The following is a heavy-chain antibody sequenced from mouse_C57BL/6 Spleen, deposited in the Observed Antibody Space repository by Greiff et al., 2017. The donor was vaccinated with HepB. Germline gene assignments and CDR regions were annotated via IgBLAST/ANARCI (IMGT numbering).Heavy chain of an antibody. CDR1: GFTFSDYY. Sequence: EVQLVESEGGLVQPGSSMKLSCTASGFTFSDYYMAWVRQVPEKGLEWVANINYDGSSTYYLDSLKSRFIISRDNAKNILYLQMSSLKSEDTATYYCARERTTVMDYWGQGTSVTVSS. D-gene: IGHD1-1*01. V-gene: IGHV5-16*01. CDR3: ARERTTVMDY. J-gene: IGHJ4*01. CDR2: INYDGSST.